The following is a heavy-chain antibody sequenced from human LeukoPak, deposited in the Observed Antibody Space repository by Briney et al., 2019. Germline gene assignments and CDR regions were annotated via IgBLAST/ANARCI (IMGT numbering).Heavy chain of an antibody. D-gene: IGHD2-21*02. Sequence: GGSLRLSCAASGFTLSSYAMSWVRQAPGKGLEWVSAISGSGGSTYYADSVKGRFTISRDNSKNTLYLQMNSLRAEDTAVYYCAKVAYCGGDCYSPQYYYGMDVWGQGTTVTVSS. V-gene: IGHV3-23*01. CDR2: ISGSGGST. J-gene: IGHJ6*02. CDR3: AKVAYCGGDCYSPQYYYGMDV. CDR1: GFTLSSYA.